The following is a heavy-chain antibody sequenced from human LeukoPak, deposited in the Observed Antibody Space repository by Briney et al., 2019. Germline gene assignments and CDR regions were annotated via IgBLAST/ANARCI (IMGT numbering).Heavy chain of an antibody. Sequence: GASVKVSCKASGGTFSSYAISWVRQAPGQGLEWMGGIIPIFGTANYAQKFQGRVTITADESTSTAYMELSSLRSDDTAVYYCAREYYYGSGSYYYWGQGTLVTVSS. CDR1: GGTFSSYA. CDR2: IIPIFGTA. J-gene: IGHJ4*02. CDR3: AREYYYGSGSYYY. D-gene: IGHD3-10*01. V-gene: IGHV1-69*13.